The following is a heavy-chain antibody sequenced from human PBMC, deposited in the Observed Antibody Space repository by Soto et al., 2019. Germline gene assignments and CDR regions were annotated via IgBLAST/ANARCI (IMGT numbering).Heavy chain of an antibody. CDR1: GFTVSPYG. Sequence: QVQLVESGGGVVQPGRSLRLSCAVSGFTVSPYGMHWLRRAPGKGLEWVAVISRDGGTKYYADSVKGRFTISRDNSRNTLFLEMNSMRGDDMVVYYCTVEVASCWGQGTLVTVSS. J-gene: IGHJ4*02. V-gene: IGHV3-30*03. CDR2: ISRDGGTK. CDR3: TVEVASC.